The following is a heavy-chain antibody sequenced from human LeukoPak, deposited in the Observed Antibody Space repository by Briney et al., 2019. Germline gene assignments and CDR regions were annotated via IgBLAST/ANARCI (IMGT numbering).Heavy chain of an antibody. J-gene: IGHJ4*02. Sequence: GRSLRLSCAASGFTFSSYAMHWVRQAPGKGLEWVAIISYDGSNKYYADSVKGRFTISRDNSKNTLYLQMNSLRAEDAAVYYCARGSTANQAVWLYWGQGTLVTVSS. V-gene: IGHV3-30*04. CDR2: ISYDGSNK. CDR3: ARGSTANQAVWLY. D-gene: IGHD5-18*01. CDR1: GFTFSSYA.